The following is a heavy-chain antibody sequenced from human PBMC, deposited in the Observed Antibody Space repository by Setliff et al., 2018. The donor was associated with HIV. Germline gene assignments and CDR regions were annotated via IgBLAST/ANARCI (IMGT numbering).Heavy chain of an antibody. V-gene: IGHV1-2*06. CDR3: AAGGASSTDHLSSFSERSLYILDS. J-gene: IGHJ4*02. CDR2: INPNSGGT. Sequence: ASVKVSCKASGYMFSGFHMHWVRQAAGQGLEWMGRINPNSGGTNYAQRFQGRVTLTEDTSTKTAYMELSNLKSEDTALYYCAAGGASSTDHLSSFSERSLYILDSWGQGTLVTVSS. D-gene: IGHD2-2*01. CDR1: GYMFSGFH.